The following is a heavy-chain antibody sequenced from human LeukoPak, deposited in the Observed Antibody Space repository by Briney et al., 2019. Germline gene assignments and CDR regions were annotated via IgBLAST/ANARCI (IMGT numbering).Heavy chain of an antibody. D-gene: IGHD1-1*01. V-gene: IGHV4-59*08. CDR3: ARGVQLER. Sequence: SETLSLTCTVFGGSISSYYWSWVRQPPGKGLEWIGYVSYSGSTDYNPSLKSRVIISIDTSKNQFSLRLSSVTAADTAVYYCARGVQLERWGQGTLVTVSS. J-gene: IGHJ4*02. CDR1: GGSISSYY. CDR2: VSYSGST.